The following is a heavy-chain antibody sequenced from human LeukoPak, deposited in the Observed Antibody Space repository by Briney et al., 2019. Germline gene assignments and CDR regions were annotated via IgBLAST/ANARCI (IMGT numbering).Heavy chain of an antibody. CDR2: IRSKAYGGTT. D-gene: IGHD3-10*01. J-gene: IGHJ6*03. CDR3: TRDGWFGEKNYYYYYYMNV. Sequence: GGTLRLSCAASGFPFSSHGMSWVRQAPGKGLEWVGFIRSKAYGGTTEYAASVKGRFTISRDDSKSIAYLQMNSLKTEDTAVYYCTRDGWFGEKNYYYYYYMNVWGKGTTVTISS. CDR1: GFPFSSHG. V-gene: IGHV3-49*04.